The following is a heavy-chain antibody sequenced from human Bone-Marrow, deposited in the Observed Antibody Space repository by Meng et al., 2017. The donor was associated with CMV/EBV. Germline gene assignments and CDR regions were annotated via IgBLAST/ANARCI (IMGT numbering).Heavy chain of an antibody. CDR3: ATSGNGDYLTGGY. Sequence: VTLVQSWAEVKKPGAPVKVSCNVSGYTLTELSMHWVRQAPGKGLEWMGGFDPEDGETIYAQKFQGRVTMTEDTSTDTAYMELSSLRSEDTAVYYCATSGNGDYLTGGYWGQGTLVTVSS. J-gene: IGHJ4*02. V-gene: IGHV1-24*01. CDR1: GYTLTELS. CDR2: FDPEDGET. D-gene: IGHD4-17*01.